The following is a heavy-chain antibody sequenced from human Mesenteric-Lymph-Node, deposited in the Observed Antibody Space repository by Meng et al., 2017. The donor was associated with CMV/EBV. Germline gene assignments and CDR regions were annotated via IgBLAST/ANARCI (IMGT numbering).Heavy chain of an antibody. D-gene: IGHD4-23*01. J-gene: IGHJ4*02. CDR1: VGSFSGYY. Sequence: VKLKRWGAGLLSPSETLSLTCALVVGSFSGYYWSWIRQPPGTGLEWIGEINHSGSTNYNPSLKSRVTISVDTSKNQFSLKLSSVTAADTAVYYCARHQRWLKSEGGFNYWGQGTLVTVSS. CDR2: INHSGST. V-gene: IGHV4-34*01. CDR3: ARHQRWLKSEGGFNY.